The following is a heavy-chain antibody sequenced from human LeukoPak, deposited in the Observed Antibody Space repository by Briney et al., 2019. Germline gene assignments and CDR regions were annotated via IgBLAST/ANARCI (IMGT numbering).Heavy chain of an antibody. V-gene: IGHV4-34*01. CDR2: INHSGST. CDR1: GGSFSGYY. D-gene: IGHD3-16*02. J-gene: IGHJ5*02. CDR3: ARGPRYDYVWGSYRPNWFDP. Sequence: SETLSLTCAVYGGSFSGYYWSWIRQPPGKGLEWIGEINHSGSTNHNPSLKSRVTISVDTSKNQFSLKLSSVTAADTAVYYCARGPRYDYVWGSYRPNWFDPWGQGTLVTVSS.